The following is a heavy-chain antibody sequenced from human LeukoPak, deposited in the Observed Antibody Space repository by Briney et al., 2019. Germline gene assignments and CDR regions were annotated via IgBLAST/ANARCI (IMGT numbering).Heavy chain of an antibody. CDR1: GGSISSGSYY. Sequence: PSETLSLTCTVSGGSISSGSYYWNWIRQPPGKGLEWIGRIYTSGRTNYNPSLKSRVTISVDTSKNQFSLKLSSVTAADTAVYYCARGSSYDSSGYQYWGQGTLVTVSS. J-gene: IGHJ4*02. D-gene: IGHD3-22*01. CDR2: IYTSGRT. V-gene: IGHV4-61*02. CDR3: ARGSSYDSSGYQY.